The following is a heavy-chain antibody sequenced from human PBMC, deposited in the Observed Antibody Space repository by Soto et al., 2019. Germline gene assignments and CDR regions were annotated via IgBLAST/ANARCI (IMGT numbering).Heavy chain of an antibody. CDR1: GGSISSYY. CDR3: AREGGDCSSTSCYTTDANWFDP. Sequence: SETLSLTCTVSGGSISSYYWSLIRQPTGKGLEWIGYIYYSGSTNYNPSLKSRVTISVDTSKNQFSLKLSSVTAADTAVYYCAREGGDCSSTSCYTTDANWFDPWGQGTLVTVSS. CDR2: IYYSGST. V-gene: IGHV4-59*01. D-gene: IGHD2-2*02. J-gene: IGHJ5*02.